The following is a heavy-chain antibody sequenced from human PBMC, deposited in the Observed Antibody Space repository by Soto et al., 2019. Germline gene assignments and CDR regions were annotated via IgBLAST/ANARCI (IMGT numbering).Heavy chain of an antibody. J-gene: IGHJ6*02. CDR2: IDPSDAYT. CDR3: ARFILRDCSGGRCYPYYYYGMDV. CDR1: GYSFTSYW. V-gene: IGHV5-10-1*01. Sequence: GKSLKISCKASGYSFTSYWISWVRQMPGKGLEWMGRIDPSDAYTNYSPSFQGHVTISADKSISTAYLQWSSLKASDTAMYYCARFILRDCSGGRCYPYYYYGMDVWGQGTTVTVSS. D-gene: IGHD2-15*01.